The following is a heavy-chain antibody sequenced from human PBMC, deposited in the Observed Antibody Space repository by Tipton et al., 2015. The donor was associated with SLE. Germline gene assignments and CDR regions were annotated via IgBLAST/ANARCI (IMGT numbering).Heavy chain of an antibody. D-gene: IGHD3-22*01. CDR1: GGSIRSSSNH. CDR3: ARDEYRYDATGYHLLGHFDF. V-gene: IGHV4-39*07. J-gene: IGHJ4*02. Sequence: GLVKPSETLSLTCTVSGGSIRSSSNHWAWIRQPPGKGLEWIGSIFYSGSSYYNLSLKSRVTISPDTSKNQFFLRVSSVTAADTAVYYCARDEYRYDATGYHLLGHFDFWGQGTLVTVSS. CDR2: IFYSGSS.